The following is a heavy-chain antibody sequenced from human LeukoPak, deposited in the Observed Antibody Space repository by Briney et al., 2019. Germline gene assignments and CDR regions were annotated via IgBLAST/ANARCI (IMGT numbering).Heavy chain of an antibody. J-gene: IGHJ6*02. CDR2: IDSSSSTI. CDR1: GFDFSTYS. D-gene: IGHD6-13*01. CDR3: ARGGARSSSYYYYGMDV. Sequence: GGSLRLSCAASGFDFSTYSMHWVRRAPGRGLEWLSYIDSSSSTIYYADSMKGRSTISRDNAKNSLYLQMNGLRAEDTAVFYCARGGARSSSYYYYGMDVWGLGTTVTVSS. V-gene: IGHV3-48*01.